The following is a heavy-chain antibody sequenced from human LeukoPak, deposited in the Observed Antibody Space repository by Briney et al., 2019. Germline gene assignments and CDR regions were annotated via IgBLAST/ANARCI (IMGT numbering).Heavy chain of an antibody. J-gene: IGHJ4*02. CDR1: GGTFSSYA. Sequence: SAVKVSCKASGGTFSSYAISWLRQPPAQGREWMGRSIPIFGTANYAQKFQGIVTITADKSTSTAYMQLSSLRCEATDVYYCARDLAYCGGDCYPGGDYWGQGTLVTVSS. D-gene: IGHD2-21*02. CDR2: SIPIFGTA. V-gene: IGHV1-69*06. CDR3: ARDLAYCGGDCYPGGDY.